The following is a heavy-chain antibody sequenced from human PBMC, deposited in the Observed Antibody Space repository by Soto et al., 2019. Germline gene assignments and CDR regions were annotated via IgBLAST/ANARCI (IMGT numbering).Heavy chain of an antibody. CDR3: ARSAIFGVVINYYYGMDV. CDR1: GYTFTGYY. Sequence: VASVKVSCKASGYTFTGYYMHWVRQAPGQGLEWMGWINPNSGGTNYAQKFQGWVTMTRDTSISTAYMELSRLRSDDTAVYYCARSAIFGVVINYYYGMDVWGQGTTVTVSS. CDR2: INPNSGGT. V-gene: IGHV1-2*04. J-gene: IGHJ6*02. D-gene: IGHD3-3*01.